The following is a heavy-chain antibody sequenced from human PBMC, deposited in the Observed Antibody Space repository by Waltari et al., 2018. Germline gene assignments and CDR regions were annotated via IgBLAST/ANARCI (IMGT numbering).Heavy chain of an antibody. V-gene: IGHV4-59*11. CDR1: GGSISSHY. CDR3: ARGRYDYIWGSYRYRGDAFDI. Sequence: QVQLQESGPGLVKPSETLSLTCTVSGGSISSHYWSWIRQPPGKGLEWIGYIYYSGSTNYNPSLKSRVTISVDTSKNQFSLKLSSVTAADTAVYYCARGRYDYIWGSYRYRGDAFDIWGQGTMVTVSS. CDR2: IYYSGST. D-gene: IGHD3-16*02. J-gene: IGHJ3*02.